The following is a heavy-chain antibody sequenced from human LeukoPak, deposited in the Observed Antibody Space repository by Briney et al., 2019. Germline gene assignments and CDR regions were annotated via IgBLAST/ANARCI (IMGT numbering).Heavy chain of an antibody. V-gene: IGHV5-51*01. CDR1: GYSFTSYW. CDR2: IYPGDSDT. D-gene: IGHD3-9*01. CDR3: ARAIRYFDWLGKGYFDL. Sequence: GESLKISCKGSGYSFTSYWIGWVRQMPGKGLEWMGIIYPGDSDTRYSPSFQGQVTISADKSISTAYLQWSSLKASDTVMYYCARAIRYFDWLGKGYFDLWGRGTLVTVSS. J-gene: IGHJ2*01.